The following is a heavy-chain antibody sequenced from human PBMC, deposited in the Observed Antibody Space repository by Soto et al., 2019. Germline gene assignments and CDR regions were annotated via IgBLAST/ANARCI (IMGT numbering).Heavy chain of an antibody. CDR1: GGSISSSSYY. CDR3: ARRGSSSWYGY. CDR2: IYYSGST. V-gene: IGHV4-39*01. J-gene: IGHJ4*02. D-gene: IGHD6-13*01. Sequence: SETLSLTCTVSGGSISSSSYYWGWIRQPPGKGLEWIGSIYYSGSTYHNPSLKSRVTISVDTSKNQFSLKLSSVTAADTAVYYCARRGSSSWYGYWGQGTLVTVSS.